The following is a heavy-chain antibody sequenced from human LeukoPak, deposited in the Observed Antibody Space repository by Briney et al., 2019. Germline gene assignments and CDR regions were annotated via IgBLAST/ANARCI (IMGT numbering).Heavy chain of an antibody. V-gene: IGHV3-7*03. CDR1: GFTFTTYA. D-gene: IGHD3-10*01. CDR3: ARVRGYSGSGTFWYFDL. Sequence: GGSLRLSCAASGFTFTTYAMSWVRQAPGKGLEWVAKVNEDGRQIYYADSVKGRFTISRDNAKNSLSLQMNSLRVEDMAIYYCARVRGYSGSGTFWYFDLWGRGTLVTVSS. J-gene: IGHJ2*01. CDR2: VNEDGRQI.